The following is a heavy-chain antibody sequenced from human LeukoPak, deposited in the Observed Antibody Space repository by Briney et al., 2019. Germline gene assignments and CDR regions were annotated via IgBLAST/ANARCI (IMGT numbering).Heavy chain of an antibody. Sequence: GGSLRLSCAASGFTVSSNHMSWVRQAPGKGLEWVSVIYSGGSTYYADSVKGRFTISRDNSKNTLYLQMNSLRAEDTAVYYCARDPFSSSWPRFDPWGQGTLVTVSS. CDR3: ARDPFSSSWPRFDP. CDR2: IYSGGST. V-gene: IGHV3-53*01. D-gene: IGHD6-13*01. J-gene: IGHJ5*02. CDR1: GFTVSSNH.